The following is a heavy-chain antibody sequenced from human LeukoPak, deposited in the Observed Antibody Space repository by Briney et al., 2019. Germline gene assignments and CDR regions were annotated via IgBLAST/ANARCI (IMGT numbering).Heavy chain of an antibody. CDR2: ITYDGYYK. V-gene: IGHV3-30*03. J-gene: IGHJ4*02. Sequence: GGSLRLSCAASGFTFSTYGMHWVRQAPGKGLEWVALITYDGYYKYYSDSVKGRFTISSDTSKNTLSLQMNSLRAEDTAYYCARDLSPVVRASPMGYWGQGTLVTVSS. CDR1: GFTFSTYG. D-gene: IGHD3-10*01. CDR3: ARDLSPVVRASPMGY.